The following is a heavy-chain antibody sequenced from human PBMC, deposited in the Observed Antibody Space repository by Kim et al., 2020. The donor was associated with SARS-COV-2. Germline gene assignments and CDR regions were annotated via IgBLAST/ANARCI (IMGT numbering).Heavy chain of an antibody. CDR1: GGSISSYY. CDR2: IYYSGST. Sequence: SETLSLTCTVSGGSISSYYWSWIRQPPGKGLEWIGYIYYSGSTNYNPSLKSRVTISVDTSKNQFSLKLSSVTAADTAVYYCARDGGTSQNGMDVWGQGTTVTVSS. CDR3: ARDGGTSQNGMDV. D-gene: IGHD1-1*01. J-gene: IGHJ6*02. V-gene: IGHV4-59*01.